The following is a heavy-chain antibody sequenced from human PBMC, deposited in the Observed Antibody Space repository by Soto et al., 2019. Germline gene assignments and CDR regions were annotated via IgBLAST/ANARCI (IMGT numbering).Heavy chain of an antibody. CDR3: AHSLWGGYKGWFGP. CDR1: GFSLTTSGVG. J-gene: IGHJ5*02. CDR2: SYWDDDK. D-gene: IGHD3-3*01. V-gene: IGHV2-5*02. Sequence: QITLKESGPTRVKPTQTLTLTCTFSGFSLTTSGVGVGWIRQPPGKALEWLALSYWDDDKRYSPSLKTRLTISKDTSKDQVFLTMTNMDPVDTSTYYCAHSLWGGYKGWFGPWGQGTLVTVSS.